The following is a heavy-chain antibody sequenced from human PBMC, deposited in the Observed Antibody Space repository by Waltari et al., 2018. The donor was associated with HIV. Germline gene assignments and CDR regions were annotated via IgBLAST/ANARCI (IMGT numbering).Heavy chain of an antibody. V-gene: IGHV3-23*01. CDR2: ISGSGGST. J-gene: IGHJ6*02. CDR1: GFTFSSYA. D-gene: IGHD3-22*01. Sequence: EVQLLESGGGLVQPGGSLRLSSAASGFTFSSYALSWVRQAPGKGLEWVSAISGSGGSTYYADSVKGRFTISRDNSKNTLYLQMNSLRAEDTAVYYCAKDDRVITLYYGMDVWGQGTTVTVSS. CDR3: AKDDRVITLYYGMDV.